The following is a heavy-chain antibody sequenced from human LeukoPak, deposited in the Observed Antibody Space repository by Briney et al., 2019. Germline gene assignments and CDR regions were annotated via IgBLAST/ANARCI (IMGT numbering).Heavy chain of an antibody. D-gene: IGHD3-22*01. CDR2: ISGSGGST. V-gene: IGHV3-23*01. J-gene: IGHJ4*02. CDR3: AKASAMIVVVSKHFDY. Sequence: GGSLRLSCAASGFTFSSYAMSWVRQAPGKGLEWVSAISGSGGSTYYADSVKGRFTISRDNSKNTLYLQMNSLRAEDTAVYYCAKASAMIVVVSKHFDYWGQGTLVTVTS. CDR1: GFTFSSYA.